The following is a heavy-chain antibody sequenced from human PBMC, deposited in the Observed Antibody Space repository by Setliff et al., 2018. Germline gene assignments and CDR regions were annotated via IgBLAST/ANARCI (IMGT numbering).Heavy chain of an antibody. V-gene: IGHV5-51*01. D-gene: IGHD3-22*01. CDR3: ARRRYYDSSGYYYFDY. CDR1: GYSFTSYW. J-gene: IGHJ4*02. Sequence: GESLKISCKGSGYSFTSYWIGWVRQMPGKGLEWMGIIYPGDSDTRYSLSFQGQVTISADKSISTAYLQWSGLKASDTAMYYCARRRYYDSSGYYYFDYWGQGTLVTVSS. CDR2: IYPGDSDT.